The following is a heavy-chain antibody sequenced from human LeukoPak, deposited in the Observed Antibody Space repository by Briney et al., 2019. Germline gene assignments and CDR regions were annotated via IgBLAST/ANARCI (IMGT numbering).Heavy chain of an antibody. J-gene: IGHJ6*04. V-gene: IGHV4-31*03. D-gene: IGHD2-2*01. CDR1: AGSISSGSYY. Sequence: SQTLSLTCTVSAGSISSGSYYWSWIRQHPGKGLEWIGYIYYSGNTHYNQSLKSRATISVDTSNNQFSLKLSSVTAADTAVYYWARGSYCSSTSCYAGAPEYYYGMDVWGKGTTVTVSS. CDR3: ARGSYCSSTSCYAGAPEYYYGMDV. CDR2: IYYSGNT.